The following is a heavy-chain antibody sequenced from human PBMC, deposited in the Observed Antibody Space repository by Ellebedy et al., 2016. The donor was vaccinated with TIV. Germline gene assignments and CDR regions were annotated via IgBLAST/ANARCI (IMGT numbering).Heavy chain of an antibody. CDR3: AREADDVLTGYYRSFAMDV. J-gene: IGHJ6*02. Sequence: AASVKVSCKASGYTFTAYYLHWVRQPPGQGLEWMGWIFPNSGDTNYAQRFQGRVTMTRDKSITTAYMDLSRLTSDDTAVYYCAREADDVLTGYYRSFAMDVWGQGTTVTVSS. V-gene: IGHV1-2*02. CDR2: IFPNSGDT. CDR1: GYTFTAYY. D-gene: IGHD3-9*01.